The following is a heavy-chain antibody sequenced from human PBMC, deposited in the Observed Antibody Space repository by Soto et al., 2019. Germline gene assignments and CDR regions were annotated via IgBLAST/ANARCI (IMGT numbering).Heavy chain of an antibody. D-gene: IGHD3-10*01. CDR1: GFIFRSYY. CDR2: ISPSSSFL. Sequence: PGGSLRLSCAASGFIFRSYYMNWVRQAPGRGLEWVPSISPSSSFLSYADSVKGRFTISRDNAKNSVNLQMNSLRAEDTAVYYCARVGTDYGSGSPYYSDYWGQGTLVTVSS. J-gene: IGHJ4*02. CDR3: ARVGTDYGSGSPYYSDY. V-gene: IGHV3-21*06.